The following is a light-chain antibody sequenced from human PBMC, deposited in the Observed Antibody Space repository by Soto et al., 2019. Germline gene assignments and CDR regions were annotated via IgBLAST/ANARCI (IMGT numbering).Light chain of an antibody. V-gene: IGLV2-14*03. CDR3: GSYTSATTWV. CDR1: SSDIGRYNY. J-gene: IGLJ3*02. CDR2: EVS. Sequence: QSALTQPASVSGSPGQSITISCTGSSSDIGRYNYVSWYQQLPGKAPKLIIYEVSNRPSGVSDRFSGSKSGNTASLGISGLQTEDEADYYCGSYTSATTWVFGGGTKLTVL.